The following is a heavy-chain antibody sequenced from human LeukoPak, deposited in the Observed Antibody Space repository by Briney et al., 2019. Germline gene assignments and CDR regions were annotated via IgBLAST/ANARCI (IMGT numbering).Heavy chain of an antibody. J-gene: IGHJ4*02. CDR3: TTRSGDFWSGFVN. Sequence: ASVTVSCKVSGNTLSELSIQWVRQAPGKGLECMGGFDPEEAKMVYAQKFQGRVTMTEDTSTQTAYMEPSGLTSDDTAVYYCTTRSGDFWSGFVNWGQGTLVTVSS. CDR2: FDPEEAKM. CDR1: GNTLSELS. V-gene: IGHV1-24*01. D-gene: IGHD3-3*01.